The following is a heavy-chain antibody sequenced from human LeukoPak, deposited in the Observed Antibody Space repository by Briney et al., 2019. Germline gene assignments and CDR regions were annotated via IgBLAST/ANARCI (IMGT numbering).Heavy chain of an antibody. CDR3: XXXXXYYDSRGLED. V-gene: IGHV3-30-3*01. Sequence: PGGSLRLSCAASGFTFSNYAMHWVRQAPGKGLQWVGVVSSDGGYKSYADSVGGRFTISRDNSKNTLYLHMSSLRAEDTAEYYCXXXXXYYDSRGLEDWGQGTLVTVSS. J-gene: IGHJ4*02. CDR2: VSSDGGYK. D-gene: IGHD3-22*01. CDR1: GFTFSNYA.